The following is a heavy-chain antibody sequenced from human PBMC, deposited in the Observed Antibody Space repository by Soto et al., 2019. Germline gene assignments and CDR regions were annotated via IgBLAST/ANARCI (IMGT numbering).Heavy chain of an antibody. Sequence: SETLSLTCAVYGGSFSGYYWSWIRQPPGKGPEWIGEINHSGSTNYNPSLKSRVTISVDTSKNQFSLKLSSVTAADTAVYYCARGKSPGRLVRVVPAAIAFDIWGQGTMVT. CDR1: GGSFSGYY. CDR2: INHSGST. CDR3: ARGKSPGRLVRVVPAAIAFDI. D-gene: IGHD2-2*02. J-gene: IGHJ3*02. V-gene: IGHV4-34*01.